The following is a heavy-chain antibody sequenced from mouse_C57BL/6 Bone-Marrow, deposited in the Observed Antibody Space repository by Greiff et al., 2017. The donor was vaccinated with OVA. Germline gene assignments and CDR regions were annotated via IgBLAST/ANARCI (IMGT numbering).Heavy chain of an antibody. Sequence: EVQLVESGGDLVKPGGSLKLSCAASGFTFSSYGMSWVRQTPDKRLEWVATISSGGSYTYYPDSVKGRFTISRDNAKNTLYLQMSSLKSEDTAMYYCARLNGWYYFDYWGQGTTLTVSS. CDR1: GFTFSSYG. CDR3: ARLNGWYYFDY. CDR2: ISSGGSYT. J-gene: IGHJ2*01. D-gene: IGHD2-2*01. V-gene: IGHV5-6*01.